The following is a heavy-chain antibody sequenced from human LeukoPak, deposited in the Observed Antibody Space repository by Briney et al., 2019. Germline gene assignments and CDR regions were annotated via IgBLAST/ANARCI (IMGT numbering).Heavy chain of an antibody. D-gene: IGHD1-26*01. Sequence: SETLSLTCTVSGGSISSSSYYWVWIRQPPGKGLEWIGSIYYSGSTYYNPSLKSRVTISVDTSKNQFSLKLSSVTAADTAVYYCARGGGGSYFRYYFDYWGQGTLVTVSS. CDR3: ARGGGGSYFRYYFDY. J-gene: IGHJ4*02. CDR1: GGSISSSSYY. CDR2: IYYSGST. V-gene: IGHV4-39*01.